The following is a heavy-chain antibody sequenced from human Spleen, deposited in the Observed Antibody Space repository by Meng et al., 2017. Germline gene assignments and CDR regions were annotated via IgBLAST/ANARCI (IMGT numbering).Heavy chain of an antibody. CDR3: ARGAQDTHWLIDY. CDR2: IWYDGKTK. D-gene: IGHD6-19*01. J-gene: IGHJ4*02. Sequence: GESLKISCAASGFTFSSYSMHWVRQAPGKGLEWVAIIWYDGKTKYYGDSVKGRFTISRDNSQNTLYLEMNSVTAEDTGVYFCARGAQDTHWLIDYWGQGTLVTVSS. CDR1: GFTFSSYS. V-gene: IGHV3-33*01.